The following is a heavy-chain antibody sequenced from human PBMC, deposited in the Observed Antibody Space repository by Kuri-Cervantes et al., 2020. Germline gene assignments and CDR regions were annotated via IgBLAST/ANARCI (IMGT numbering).Heavy chain of an antibody. V-gene: IGHV1-2*02. Sequence: ASVKVSCKASGYTFTGYYMHWVRQAPGQGLEWMGWINPNSGGTNYAQKFQGRVTMTRNTSISTAYMELSSLRSEDTAVYYCARERFETGYYGGGYGMDVWGQGTTVTDSS. CDR2: INPNSGGT. CDR3: ARERFETGYYGGGYGMDV. J-gene: IGHJ6*02. CDR1: GYTFTGYY. D-gene: IGHD3-9*01.